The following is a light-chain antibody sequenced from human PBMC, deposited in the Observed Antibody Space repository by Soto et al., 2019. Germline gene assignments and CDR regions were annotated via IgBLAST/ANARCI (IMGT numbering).Light chain of an antibody. V-gene: IGKV1-39*01. CDR3: QQRYNTPLT. CDR2: DAS. J-gene: IGKJ1*01. Sequence: IEVTPPPSSLAAYLGAIVTITCLASQTIGTYVNWYRQKSGAAPELLIYDASTLQSGVPSRFRGGASGTDFTLTISSLQIDDLATYYCQQRYNTPLTFGQGTKVDIK. CDR1: QTIGTY.